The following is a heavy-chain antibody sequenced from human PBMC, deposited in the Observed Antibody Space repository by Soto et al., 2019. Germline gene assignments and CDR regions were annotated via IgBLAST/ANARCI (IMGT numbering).Heavy chain of an antibody. V-gene: IGHV4-59*08. CDR3: ARQAVAAATYYYYLDV. Sequence: PSDTLSLTCTVSGGSISRFYWSWIRQPPGKGLEWIGCIYYSGSTNYNPSLESRVTISVDTSKNQFSLKVSSVTAADTAVYYCARQAVAAATYYYYLDVWGKGTTVTVSS. D-gene: IGHD2-15*01. CDR1: GGSISRFY. CDR2: IYYSGST. J-gene: IGHJ6*03.